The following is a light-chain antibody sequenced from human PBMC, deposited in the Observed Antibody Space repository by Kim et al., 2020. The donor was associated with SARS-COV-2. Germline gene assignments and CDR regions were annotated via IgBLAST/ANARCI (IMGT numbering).Light chain of an antibody. J-gene: IGKJ1*01. CDR3: QKYNSAPWT. V-gene: IGKV1-27*01. CDR1: QDIANS. Sequence: SSIGDRVTITCRASQDIANSLAWYQQKPGKVPQVLIYAAATLQSGVPSRFSGSGSGTEFTLTIGSLQTEDVATYYCQKYNSAPWTFGPGTKVDIK. CDR2: AAA.